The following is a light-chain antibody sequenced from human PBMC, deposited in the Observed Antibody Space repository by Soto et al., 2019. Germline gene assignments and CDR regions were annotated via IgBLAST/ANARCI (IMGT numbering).Light chain of an antibody. Sequence: DIQMTQSPSTLSASVGDRVTITCRASQSSDTWLAWYQQKPGKAPKLLIYKASILQSGVPSRFSGSGSGTEFTHTISRLQPDDVGSYFCQQYNRFSWTFGQGPKVEIK. V-gene: IGKV1-5*03. J-gene: IGKJ1*01. CDR3: QQYNRFSWT. CDR2: KAS. CDR1: QSSDTW.